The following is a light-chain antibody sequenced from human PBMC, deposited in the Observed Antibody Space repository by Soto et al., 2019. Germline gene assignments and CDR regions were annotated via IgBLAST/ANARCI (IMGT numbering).Light chain of an antibody. V-gene: IGKV3-15*01. CDR2: GAS. Sequence: EIVMTQSPATLSVSPGGRATLSCRASQSISDTLAWYQQKPGQAPRLLIYGASKRATGFPARFSGSGSGTDFTLTISSLQSEDFAVYYCQQYNNWPWTFGQGTNVEIK. CDR1: QSISDT. J-gene: IGKJ1*01. CDR3: QQYNNWPWT.